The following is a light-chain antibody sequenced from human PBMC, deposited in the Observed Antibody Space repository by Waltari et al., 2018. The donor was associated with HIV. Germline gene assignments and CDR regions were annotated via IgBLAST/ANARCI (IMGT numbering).Light chain of an antibody. V-gene: IGLV2-14*03. CDR3: SSYTSSSTRV. CDR1: SSDVGGYHY. J-gene: IGLJ3*02. Sequence: HSALPQPASVSGSPGPSIPISCTQTSSDVGGYHYVSWYQRHPGKAPKLIIYDVSNRPSGVSNRFSGSKSGNRASLTISGLQAEDEADYYCSSYTSSSTRVFGGGTTVTVL. CDR2: DVS.